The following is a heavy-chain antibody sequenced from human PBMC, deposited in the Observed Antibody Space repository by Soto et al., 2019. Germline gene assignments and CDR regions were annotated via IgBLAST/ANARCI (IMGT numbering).Heavy chain of an antibody. CDR2: IYYSGST. V-gene: IGHV4-59*12. J-gene: IGHJ4*02. Sequence: QVQLQESGPGLVKPSETLSLTCTVSGGSISSYDWSWIRQPPGKGLEWIGYIYYSGSTNNNPSLKSRVTISVDTSKYQFSLKLRSVTAADTAVYYCARRWGAAFDYWGQGTLVTVSS. CDR1: GGSISSYD. D-gene: IGHD1-26*01. CDR3: ARRWGAAFDY.